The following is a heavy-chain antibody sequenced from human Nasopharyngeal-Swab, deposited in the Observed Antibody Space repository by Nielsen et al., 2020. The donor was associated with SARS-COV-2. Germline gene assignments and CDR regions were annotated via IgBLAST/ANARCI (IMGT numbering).Heavy chain of an antibody. D-gene: IGHD2-2*03. V-gene: IGHV3-49*02. J-gene: IGHJ5*02. CDR2: IRSKAYGGTT. CDR3: TSPGYCSSTSCYPDNWFDP. Sequence: WIRQPPGKGLEWVGCIRSKAYGGTTGYAASVKGRFTISRDDSKSIAYLQMNSLKTEDTAVYYCTSPGYCSSTSCYPDNWFDPWGQGTLVTVSS.